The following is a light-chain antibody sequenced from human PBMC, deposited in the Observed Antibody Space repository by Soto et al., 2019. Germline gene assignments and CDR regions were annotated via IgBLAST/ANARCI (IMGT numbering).Light chain of an antibody. J-gene: IGLJ2*01. V-gene: IGLV2-14*03. CDR3: SSYTNSGTLVA. CDR2: DVG. CDR1: SSDVGGYNF. Sequence: QSVLTQPASVSGSPGQSITISCTGTSSDVGGYNFVSWYQQHPGKAPKLMIYDVGIRPSGISNRFSGSKSGNTASLTISGLQAEDEAYYYCSSYTNSGTLVAFGGGTKLTVL.